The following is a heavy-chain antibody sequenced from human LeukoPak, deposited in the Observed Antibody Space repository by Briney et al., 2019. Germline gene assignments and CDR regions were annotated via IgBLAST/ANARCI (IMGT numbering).Heavy chain of an antibody. CDR3: ARHAGGTTYNY. D-gene: IGHD1-7*01. CDR2: ISYSGST. Sequence: SETLSLTCTVSGGSILSYYWSWIRQPPGKGLERIGYISYSGSTNYSPSLKSRVTISVDTSKNEFSLKLSSVTAADTAVYYCARHAGGTTYNYWGQGTLVTVSS. CDR1: GGSILSYY. V-gene: IGHV4-59*08. J-gene: IGHJ4*02.